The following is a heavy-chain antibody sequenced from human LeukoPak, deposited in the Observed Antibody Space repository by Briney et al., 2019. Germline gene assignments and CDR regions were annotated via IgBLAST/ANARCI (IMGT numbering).Heavy chain of an antibody. CDR3: AKVPHLLGATPWGFDS. D-gene: IGHD1-26*01. Sequence: PSETLSLTCTVSGGSISGRHWNWIRHPPGKRLEWIGYIYDSGSTNYNPSLKSRVTISVDTSKNQFSLKLTSVTAADTAVYYCAKVPHLLGATPWGFDSWGQGTLVTVSS. CDR1: GGSISGRH. J-gene: IGHJ4*02. V-gene: IGHV4-59*11. CDR2: IYDSGST.